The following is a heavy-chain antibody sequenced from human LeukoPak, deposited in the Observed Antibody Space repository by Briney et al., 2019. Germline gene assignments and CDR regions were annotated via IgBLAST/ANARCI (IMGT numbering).Heavy chain of an antibody. CDR2: IYYSGST. CDR3: ARVVFGGWFGATNWFDP. J-gene: IGHJ5*02. Sequence: KPSETLSLTCTVSGGSISSYYWSWIRQPPGKGLEWIGYIYYSGSTNYNPSLKSRVTISVDTSKNQFSLKLSSVTAADTAVYYCARVVFGGWFGATNWFDPWGQGTLVTVSS. CDR1: GGSISSYY. V-gene: IGHV4-59*01. D-gene: IGHD3-10*01.